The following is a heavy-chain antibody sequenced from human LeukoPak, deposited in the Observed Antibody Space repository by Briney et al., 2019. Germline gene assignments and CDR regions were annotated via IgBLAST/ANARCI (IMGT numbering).Heavy chain of an antibody. CDR1: GYTFTGYY. CDR3: ARDDGNEYYYDSYAFDT. J-gene: IGHJ3*02. D-gene: IGHD3-22*01. V-gene: IGHV1-2*04. CDR2: INPNSGGT. Sequence: EASVKVSCKASGYTFTGYYMHWVRQAPGQGLEWMGWINPNSGGTNYAQKFQGWVTMTRDTSISTAYMELSRLRSDDTAVFYCARDDGNEYYYDSYAFDTWGQGTMVTVSS.